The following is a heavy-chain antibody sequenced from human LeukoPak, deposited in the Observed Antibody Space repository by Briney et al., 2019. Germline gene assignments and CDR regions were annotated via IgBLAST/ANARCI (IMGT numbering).Heavy chain of an antibody. CDR1: GFIFSDYW. J-gene: IGHJ4*02. Sequence: TGGFLRLSCAASGFIFSDYWMSWVRQAPGKGLEWVGSIEQDGNEKNYVDSVEGRFTISRDNAHNSLFLQMHSLRADDTAVYYCARASVLGPNTDYWGQGTLVTVSS. CDR2: IEQDGNEK. CDR3: ARASVLGPNTDY. V-gene: IGHV3-7*01. D-gene: IGHD4/OR15-4a*01.